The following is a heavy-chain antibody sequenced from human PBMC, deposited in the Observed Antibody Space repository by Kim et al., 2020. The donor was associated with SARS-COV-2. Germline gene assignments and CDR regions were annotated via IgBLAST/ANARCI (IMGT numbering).Heavy chain of an antibody. CDR1: GFTFSSYG. CDR2: ISYDGSNK. CDR3: ASSLGGHSSGWYLHY. D-gene: IGHD6-19*01. J-gene: IGHJ4*01. V-gene: IGHV3-33*05. Sequence: GGSLRLSCAASGFTFSSYGMHWVRQAPGKGLEWVAVISYDGSNKYYADSVKGRFTISRDNSKNTLYLQMNSLRAEDTAVYYCASSLGGHSSGWYLHYWG.